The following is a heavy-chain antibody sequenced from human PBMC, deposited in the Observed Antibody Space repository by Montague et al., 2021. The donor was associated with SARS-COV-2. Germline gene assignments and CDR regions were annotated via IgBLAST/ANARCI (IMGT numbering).Heavy chain of an antibody. J-gene: IGHJ6*02. CDR3: TSGREGNYNVMDV. CDR1: GDSVANNRAT. CDR2: TYYRSKWYN. D-gene: IGHD1-1*01. V-gene: IGHV6-1*01. Sequence: CAISGDSVANNRATWNGVRQAPSRGLEWLGRTYYRSKWYNDYAVSVRGRVTINPDTSKNQFSLQLNSVTPEDTAIYYCTSGREGNYNVMDVWGQGTTVTVSS.